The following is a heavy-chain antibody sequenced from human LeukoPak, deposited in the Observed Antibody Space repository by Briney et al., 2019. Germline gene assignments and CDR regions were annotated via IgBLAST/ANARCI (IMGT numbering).Heavy chain of an antibody. D-gene: IGHD2-2*01. V-gene: IGHV4-31*03. J-gene: IGHJ6*03. CDR2: IYYSGST. CDR3: ARAEGVQPPYYYMDV. CDR1: GGSISSGGYY. Sequence: SETLSLTCTVSGGSISSGGYYWSWIRQHPGKGLEWIGYIYYSGSTYYNPSLKSRVTISVDTSKNQFSLKLSSVTAADTAVYYCARAEGVQPPYYYMDVWGKGTTVTVPS.